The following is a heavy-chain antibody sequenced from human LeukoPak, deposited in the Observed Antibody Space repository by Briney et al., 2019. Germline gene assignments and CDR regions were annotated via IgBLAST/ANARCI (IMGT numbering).Heavy chain of an antibody. CDR1: GYTFTSYY. Sequence: ASVKVSCKASGYTFTSYYMHWVRQAPGQGLEWMGIINPSGGSTSYAQKFQGRVTMTRDTSTSTVYMELSSLRSEDTAVYYCAKDLQRMRPSGSYSPLTPPVFDYWGQGTLVIVSS. J-gene: IGHJ4*02. D-gene: IGHD1-26*01. CDR2: INPSGGST. CDR3: AKDLQRMRPSGSYSPLTPPVFDY. V-gene: IGHV1-46*01.